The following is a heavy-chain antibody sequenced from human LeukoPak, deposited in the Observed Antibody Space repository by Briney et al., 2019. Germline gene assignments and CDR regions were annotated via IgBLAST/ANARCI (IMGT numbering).Heavy chain of an antibody. D-gene: IGHD6-13*01. J-gene: IGHJ4*02. Sequence: GGSLRLSCAASGFTFSSYGMHWVRQAPGKGLEWVAFIRSDGTNKYYADSVKGRFTISRDNSKNTLYLQMNSLRAEDTAVYYCARDRESSSWFDYWGQGTLVTVSS. CDR1: GFTFSSYG. CDR2: IRSDGTNK. V-gene: IGHV3-30*02. CDR3: ARDRESSSWFDY.